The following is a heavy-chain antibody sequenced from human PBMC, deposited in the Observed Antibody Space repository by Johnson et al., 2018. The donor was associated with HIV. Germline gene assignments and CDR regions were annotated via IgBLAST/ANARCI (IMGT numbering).Heavy chain of an antibody. CDR1: GFTFSSYW. D-gene: IGHD3-22*01. Sequence: VQLVESGGGLVQPGGSLRLSCAASGFTFSSYWMSWVRQAPGKGLEWVANIKQDGSEKYYVDSVKGRFTISRDSAKSTLYLQMNSLRAEDTAVYYCARGRGYYRFDAFDIWGQGTMVTVSS. CDR3: ARGRGYYRFDAFDI. V-gene: IGHV3-7*02. J-gene: IGHJ3*02. CDR2: IKQDGSEK.